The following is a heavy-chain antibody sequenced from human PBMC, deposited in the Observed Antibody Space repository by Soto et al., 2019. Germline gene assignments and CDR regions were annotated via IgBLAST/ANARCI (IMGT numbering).Heavy chain of an antibody. CDR1: GGSVSSGSYY. J-gene: IGHJ5*02. Sequence: QVQLQESGPGLVKPSETLSLTCTVSGGSVSSGSYYWSWIRQPPGKGLEWSGYIYYSGSTNYNPSLKSRVTISVDTSKNQFSLKLSSVTAADTAVYYWATLRFLEGILWFDPWGQGTLFTVSS. CDR3: ATLRFLEGILWFDP. V-gene: IGHV4-61*01. CDR2: IYYSGST. D-gene: IGHD3-3*01.